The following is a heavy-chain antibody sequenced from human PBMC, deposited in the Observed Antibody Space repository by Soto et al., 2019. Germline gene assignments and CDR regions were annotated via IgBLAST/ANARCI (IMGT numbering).Heavy chain of an antibody. CDR3: ARVRNVSRYSNLPRAFDI. CDR1: GYTYMNYG. CDR2: ISTYSGNT. V-gene: IGHV1-18*01. J-gene: IGHJ3*02. D-gene: IGHD6-13*01. Sequence: GASVKVSCKASGYTYMNYGITWVRQAPGQGLEWMGWISTYSGNTNYAQILQGRVTMTTDTSMSTASMELRSLRSDDTAVYYCARVRNVSRYSNLPRAFDIWGQGTMVTVSS.